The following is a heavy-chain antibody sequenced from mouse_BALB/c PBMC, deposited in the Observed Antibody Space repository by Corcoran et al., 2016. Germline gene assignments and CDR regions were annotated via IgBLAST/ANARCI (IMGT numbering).Heavy chain of an antibody. Sequence: EVQLQQSGAELVKPGASVKLSCTASGFNSKDTYMHWVKQRPEQGLEWIGRIDPANGNTKYDPKFQGKATITADTSSNTAYLQLSSLTSEDTAVYYCAIHYYGYWYFDVWGAGTTVTVSS. D-gene: IGHD1-2*01. CDR3: AIHYYGYWYFDV. V-gene: IGHV14-3*02. CDR1: GFNSKDTY. CDR2: IDPANGNT. J-gene: IGHJ1*01.